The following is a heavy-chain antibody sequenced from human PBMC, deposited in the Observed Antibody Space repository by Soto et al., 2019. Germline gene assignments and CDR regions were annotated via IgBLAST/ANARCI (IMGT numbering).Heavy chain of an antibody. CDR1: GLNFRGYG. D-gene: IGHD5-12*01. CDR2: IWDDGSKK. V-gene: IGHV3-33*01. CDR3: VTEGGNTGASSLGYFNY. Sequence: QVQLVESGGGVVQPGTSLRLSCAASGLNFRGYGFHWVRQAPGKGLDWVAFIWDDGSKKFYADSVKGRFTFSRDDSRNTLYLQINSLRDEDTAIYSCVTEGGNTGASSLGYFNYWGQGTLFTVSS. J-gene: IGHJ4*02.